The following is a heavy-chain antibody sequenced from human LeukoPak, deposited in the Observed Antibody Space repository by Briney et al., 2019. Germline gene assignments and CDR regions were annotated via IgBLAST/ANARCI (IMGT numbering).Heavy chain of an antibody. J-gene: IGHJ4*02. Sequence: PSETLSLTCTVSGGSISSYYWNWIRQPPGKGLEWVGYIYYSGSTNYNPSLKSRVTTSVHTSKNQFSLQLSSVTAADTAVYYCARGRLGYYDRSGLNYWGQGTLVTVSS. CDR2: IYYSGST. V-gene: IGHV4-59*01. CDR1: GGSISSYY. D-gene: IGHD3-22*01. CDR3: ARGRLGYYDRSGLNY.